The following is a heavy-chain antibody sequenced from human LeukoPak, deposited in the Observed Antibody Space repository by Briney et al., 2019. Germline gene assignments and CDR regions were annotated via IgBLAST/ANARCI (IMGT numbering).Heavy chain of an antibody. CDR1: GFAFSSYG. CDR2: IRYDGSNK. J-gene: IGHJ2*01. Sequence: GGSLRLSCAASGFAFSSYGMHWVRQAPGKGLEWVAFIRYDGSNKYYADSVKGRFTISRDNSKNTLYLQMNSLRAEDTAVYYCAREEAYCGGDCYTLGFGYFDLWGRGTLVTVSS. CDR3: AREEAYCGGDCYTLGFGYFDL. D-gene: IGHD2-21*02. V-gene: IGHV3-30*02.